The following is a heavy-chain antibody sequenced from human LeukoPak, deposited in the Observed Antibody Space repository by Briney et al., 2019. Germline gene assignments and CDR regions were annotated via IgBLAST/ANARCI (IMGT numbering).Heavy chain of an antibody. CDR3: AREGCSSTSCYGSSRRGYYYYMDV. Sequence: SETLSLTCTVSGGSISSGGYYWSWIRQHPGKGLEWIGYIYYSGSTYYNPSLKSRVTISVDTSKNQFSLKLSSVTAADPAVYYCAREGCSSTSCYGSSRRGYYYYMDVWGKGTTVTVSS. J-gene: IGHJ6*03. CDR2: IYYSGST. D-gene: IGHD2-2*01. V-gene: IGHV4-31*03. CDR1: GGSISSGGYY.